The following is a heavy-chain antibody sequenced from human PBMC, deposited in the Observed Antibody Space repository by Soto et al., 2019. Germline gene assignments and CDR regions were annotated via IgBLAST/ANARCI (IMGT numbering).Heavy chain of an antibody. V-gene: IGHV4-59*01. CDR2: IYDSGNT. CDR3: ARDLWGYCGADCYPLDV. D-gene: IGHD2-21*02. Sequence: SETLSLTCSVSGGYISSYSWSWIRQPPGKGLEWIGYIYDSGNTNYNPSLKSRVTISVDTSKNQFSLKLNSVTAADTAVYYCARDLWGYCGADCYPLDVWGQGTTVTVSS. CDR1: GGYISSYS. J-gene: IGHJ6*02.